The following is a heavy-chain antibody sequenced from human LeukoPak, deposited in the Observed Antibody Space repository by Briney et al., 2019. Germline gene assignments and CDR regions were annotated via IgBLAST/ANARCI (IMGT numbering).Heavy chain of an antibody. J-gene: IGHJ4*02. V-gene: IGHV1-3*01. D-gene: IGHD3-22*01. CDR3: AREFGEYDSSGYYYGETAFDY. CDR2: INAGNGNT. CDR1: GYTLTSYA. Sequence: GASVKVSCKASGYTLTSYAMHWVRQAPGQRLEWMGSINAGNGNTKYSQKFQGRVTITRDTSASTAYMELSSLRSEDTAVYYCAREFGEYDSSGYYYGETAFDYWGQGTLVTVSS.